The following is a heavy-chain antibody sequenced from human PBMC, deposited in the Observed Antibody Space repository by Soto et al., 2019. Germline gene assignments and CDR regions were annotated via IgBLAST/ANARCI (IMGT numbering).Heavy chain of an antibody. Sequence: GESLKISCNGAGYSFTIYWIGWGRQMPGKGLEWMGIIYPGDSDTRYSPSFQGQVTISADKSISTAYLQWSSLKASDTATYYCARHYDFWSGYYSLYYFEYWGQGTLVTVSS. D-gene: IGHD3-3*01. CDR1: GYSFTIYW. V-gene: IGHV5-51*01. CDR3: ARHYDFWSGYYSLYYFEY. J-gene: IGHJ4*02. CDR2: IYPGDSDT.